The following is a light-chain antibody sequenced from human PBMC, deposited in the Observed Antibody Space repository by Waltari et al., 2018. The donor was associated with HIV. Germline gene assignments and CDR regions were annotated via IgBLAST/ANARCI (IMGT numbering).Light chain of an antibody. CDR1: KIGSKR. J-gene: IGLJ2*01. CDR2: DDN. Sequence: SFLLTQPPSVSVAPGQTARITCRGNKIGSKRVHWYQQKPGQAPLLVVYDDNDRPSGIPERFSGSNAGNTATLTINRVEAGDEADYYCQVWDSSGDPYVVFGGGTKLTVL. V-gene: IGLV3-21*02. CDR3: QVWDSSGDPYVV.